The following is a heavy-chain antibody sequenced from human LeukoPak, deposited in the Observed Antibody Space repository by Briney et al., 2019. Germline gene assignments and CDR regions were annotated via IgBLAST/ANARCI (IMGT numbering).Heavy chain of an antibody. Sequence: GESLQISCKGFGYYFTSYWISWVRQMPGKGLEGMGWIDPSDSYANYSPSFQGHVTISADKSISTAYLQWSSLKASDTAMYYCARGGLAAASIISTDLDYWGQGTLVTVSS. CDR2: IDPSDSYA. CDR3: ARGGLAAASIISTDLDY. J-gene: IGHJ4*02. V-gene: IGHV5-10-1*01. CDR1: GYYFTSYW. D-gene: IGHD6-13*01.